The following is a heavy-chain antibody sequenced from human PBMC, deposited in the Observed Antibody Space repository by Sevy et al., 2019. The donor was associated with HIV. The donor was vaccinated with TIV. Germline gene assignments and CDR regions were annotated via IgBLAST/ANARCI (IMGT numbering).Heavy chain of an antibody. J-gene: IGHJ4*02. CDR2: IRSKGNSYAT. V-gene: IGHV3-73*01. CDR1: GFTFSSYA. Sequence: GGSLRLSCAASGFTFSSYAMHWVRQASGKGLEWVGRIRSKGNSYATAYAASVKGRFTISRDDSKNTVYLQMNSLKTEDTAVYYCTRGGARDSSSWYDYFDYWGQGTLVTVSS. CDR3: TRGGARDSSSWYDYFDY. D-gene: IGHD6-13*01.